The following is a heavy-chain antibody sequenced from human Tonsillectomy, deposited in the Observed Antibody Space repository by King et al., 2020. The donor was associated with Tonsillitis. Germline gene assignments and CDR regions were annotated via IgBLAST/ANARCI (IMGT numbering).Heavy chain of an antibody. Sequence: VQLVESGGGLIKPGGSLRLSCAASGFTFSNAWMSWVRQAPGKGLEWVGRIKSKTDGETTDYAAPVKGRFTISRDDSKNTLYLQMNNLKTEDTAVYYCNTEHTSGWTADDWYFDLWGRGTLVTVSS. D-gene: IGHD6-19*01. CDR1: GFTFSNAW. CDR3: NTEHTSGWTADDWYFDL. V-gene: IGHV3-15*01. CDR2: IKSKTDGETT. J-gene: IGHJ2*01.